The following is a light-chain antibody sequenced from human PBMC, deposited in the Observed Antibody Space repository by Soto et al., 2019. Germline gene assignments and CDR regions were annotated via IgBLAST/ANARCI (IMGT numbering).Light chain of an antibody. V-gene: IGKV1-39*01. Sequence: DIQMTQSPSSLSASVGDRVTINCRASQSISTYLNWYQQRPGKAPKLLMQVTSSLQSGVPSRFRGFGSATDFTLTISSLQPEDIATYYCQQSYSIPPTFGQGTKVEIK. CDR3: QQSYSIPPT. CDR1: QSISTY. CDR2: VTS. J-gene: IGKJ1*01.